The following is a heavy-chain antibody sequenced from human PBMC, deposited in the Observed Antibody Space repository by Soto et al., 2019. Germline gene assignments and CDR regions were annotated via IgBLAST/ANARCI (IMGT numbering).Heavy chain of an antibody. CDR3: ARSSQSTVTTCDY. Sequence: QVQLQESGPGLVKPSQTLSLTCTVSGGSISSGGYYWSWIRQHPGKGLEWIWYIYYSGSTYYNPSLKSRVTISVDTSKYQFSLKLSSVTAADTAVYYCARSSQSTVTTCDYWGQGTLVTVSS. V-gene: IGHV4-31*03. CDR2: IYYSGST. CDR1: GGSISSGGYY. J-gene: IGHJ4*02. D-gene: IGHD4-17*01.